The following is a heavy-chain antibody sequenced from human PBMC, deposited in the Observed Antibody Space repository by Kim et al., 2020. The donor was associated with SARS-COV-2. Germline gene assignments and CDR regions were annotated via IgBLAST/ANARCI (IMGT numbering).Heavy chain of an antibody. J-gene: IGHJ4*02. Sequence: SETLSLTCTVSGGSISSYYWSWIRQPPGKGLEWIGYIYYSGSTNYNPSLKSRVTISVDMSKNQFSLKLSSVTAADTAVYYCARHVSGSTATDYWGQGTLVTVSS. CDR2: IYYSGST. CDR3: ARHVSGSTATDY. V-gene: IGHV4-59*08. CDR1: GGSISSYY. D-gene: IGHD4-17*01.